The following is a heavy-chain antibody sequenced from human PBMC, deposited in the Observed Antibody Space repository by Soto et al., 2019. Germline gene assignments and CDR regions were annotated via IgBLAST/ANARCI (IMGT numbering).Heavy chain of an antibody. J-gene: IGHJ6*03. CDR1: GGSISSYY. Sequence: SETLSLTCTVSGGSISSYYWSWIRQPPGKGLEWIGYIYYSGSTNYNPSLKSRVTISVDTSKNQFSLKLSSVTAADTAVYYCASSSIVVVPAAMRRYYYYYYMDVWGKGTTVTVSS. CDR2: IYYSGST. D-gene: IGHD2-2*01. CDR3: ASSSIVVVPAAMRRYYYYYYMDV. V-gene: IGHV4-59*01.